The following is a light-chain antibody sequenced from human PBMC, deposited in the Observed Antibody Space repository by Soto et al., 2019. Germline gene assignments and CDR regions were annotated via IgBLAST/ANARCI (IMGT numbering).Light chain of an antibody. Sequence: QSVLAQPGSVSGSPGESITISCTGTSSDVGGYNYVSWYQQHPGKAPKLMIYEVSNRPSGVSNRFSGSKSGNTESLTISGIQAADEADYYCSSYTSGSTPCYVYGNRKKVTV. CDR1: SSDVGGYNY. CDR2: EVS. V-gene: IGLV2-14*01. J-gene: IGLJ1*01. CDR3: SSYTSGSTPCYV.